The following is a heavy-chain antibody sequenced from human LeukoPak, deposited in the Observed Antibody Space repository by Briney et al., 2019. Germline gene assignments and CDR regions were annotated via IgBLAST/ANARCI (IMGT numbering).Heavy chain of an antibody. CDR2: ISSDSVTL. D-gene: IGHD3-10*01. J-gene: IGHJ3*01. CDR1: GFAFDDYD. Sequence: PGRSLRLSCEASGFAFDDYDMHWVRQSPVKGLEWVSHISSDSVTLAYADSVQGRFTISRDNAKKSLYLQMNSLGPDDTALYFCVKDFGNLARRLDAFHVWGRGTMVTVSS. CDR3: VKDFGNLARRLDAFHV. V-gene: IGHV3-9*01.